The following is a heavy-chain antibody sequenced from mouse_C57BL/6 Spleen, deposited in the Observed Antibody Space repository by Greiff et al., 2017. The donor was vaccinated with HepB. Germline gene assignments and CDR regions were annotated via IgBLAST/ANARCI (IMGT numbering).Heavy chain of an antibody. V-gene: IGHV1-42*01. J-gene: IGHJ3*01. Sequence: VQLQQSGPELVKPGASVKISCKASGYSFTGYYMNWVKQSPEKSLEWIGEINPSTGGTTYNQKFKAKATLTVDKSSSTAYMQLKSLTSEDSAVYYCARSYDYGGTWFAYWGQGTLVTVSA. CDR1: GYSFTGYY. D-gene: IGHD2-4*01. CDR2: INPSTGGT. CDR3: ARSYDYGGTWFAY.